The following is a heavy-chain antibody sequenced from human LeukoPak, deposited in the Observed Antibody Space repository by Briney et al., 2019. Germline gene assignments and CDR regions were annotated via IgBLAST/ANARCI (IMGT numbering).Heavy chain of an antibody. CDR3: ARGVSVVVTAMNAFDI. D-gene: IGHD2-21*02. CDR2: ISSSGSTI. Sequence: GGSLRLSCAASGFTFSDCYMSWIRQAPGKELEWVSYISSSGSTIYYADSVKGRFTISRDNAKNSLYLQMNSLRAEDTAVYYCARGVSVVVTAMNAFDIWGQGTMVTVSS. CDR1: GFTFSDCY. V-gene: IGHV3-11*01. J-gene: IGHJ3*02.